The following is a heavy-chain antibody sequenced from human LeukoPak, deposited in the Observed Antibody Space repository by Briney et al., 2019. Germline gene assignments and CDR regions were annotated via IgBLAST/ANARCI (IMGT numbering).Heavy chain of an antibody. CDR1: GGSFSGYY. CDR2: INHSGST. V-gene: IGHV4-34*01. D-gene: IGHD6-19*01. Sequence: SETLSLTCAVYGGSFSGYYWSWIRQPPGKGLEWIGEINHSGSTNYNPSLKSRVTISVDTSKNQFSLKLSSVTAADTAVYYCARRPDSGGWSRGQGTLVTVSS. J-gene: IGHJ4*02. CDR3: ARRPDSGGWS.